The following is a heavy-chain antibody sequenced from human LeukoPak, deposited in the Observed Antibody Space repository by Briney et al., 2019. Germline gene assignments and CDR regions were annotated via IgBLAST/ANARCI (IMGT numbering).Heavy chain of an antibody. CDR1: GFTFSTFA. Sequence: PGGSLRLPCAASGFTFSTFAMHWVRQAPGKGLEYVSTINNNGDSTYYATSVKGRFTISRDNSKNTLYLQMGSLRPEDMAVYYCARDSGGNYSYYYYYMDVWGKGTTVTVSS. V-gene: IGHV3-64*01. D-gene: IGHD1-26*01. J-gene: IGHJ6*03. CDR2: INNNGDST. CDR3: ARDSGGNYSYYYYYMDV.